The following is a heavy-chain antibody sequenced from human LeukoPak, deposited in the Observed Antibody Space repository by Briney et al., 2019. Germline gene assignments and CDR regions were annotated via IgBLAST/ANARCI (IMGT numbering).Heavy chain of an antibody. CDR2: INHSGST. CDR1: GGSFSGYY. J-gene: IGHJ4*02. Sequence: SETLSLTYAVYGGSFSGYYWSWIRQPPGKGLEWIGEINHSGSTNYNPSLKSRVTISVDTSKNQFSLKLSSVTAADTAVYYCARGPSLDGTSPADYWGQGTLVTVSS. D-gene: IGHD5-24*01. V-gene: IGHV4-34*01. CDR3: ARGPSLDGTSPADY.